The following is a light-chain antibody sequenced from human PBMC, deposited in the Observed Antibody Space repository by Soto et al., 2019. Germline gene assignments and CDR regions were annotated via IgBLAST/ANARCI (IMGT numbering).Light chain of an antibody. CDR3: QKYNSAPLT. J-gene: IGKJ4*01. CDR1: QGIINY. V-gene: IGKV1-27*01. CDR2: AAS. Sequence: DIQMTQSPSSLSSSVGDRVTITCRASQGIINYLAWYQQKTGKAPKLLIYAASTLQSGVTSRFSGSGSGTDFTLTISGLQPEDVATYYCQKYNSAPLTFGGGTKVEIK.